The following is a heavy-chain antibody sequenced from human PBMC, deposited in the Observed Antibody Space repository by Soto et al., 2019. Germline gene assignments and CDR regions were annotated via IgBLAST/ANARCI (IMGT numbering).Heavy chain of an antibody. CDR1: GGSFSGYY. V-gene: IGHV4-34*01. CDR3: ARDHQSGNSWSFDY. Sequence: ASETLSLTCTVSGGSFSGYYWSWIRQPPGKGLEWIGEINHSGSTNYNPSLKSRVTISVDTSKNQFSLKLSSVTAADTAVYYCARDHQSGNSWSFDYWGQGILVTVS. D-gene: IGHD5-18*01. CDR2: INHSGST. J-gene: IGHJ4*02.